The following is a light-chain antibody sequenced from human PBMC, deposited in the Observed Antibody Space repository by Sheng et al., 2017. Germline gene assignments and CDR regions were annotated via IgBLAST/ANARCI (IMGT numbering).Light chain of an antibody. V-gene: IGKV1-5*03. Sequence: DIQMTQSPSSLSASVGDRVTIACQASQDIRNYVNWYQQKPGKAPNLLIYKASNLESGVPSRFSGSGSGTEFTLTISSLQPDDFATYYCQQYNTYPYTFGQGTKVEI. J-gene: IGKJ2*01. CDR3: QQYNTYPYT. CDR2: KAS. CDR1: QDIRNY.